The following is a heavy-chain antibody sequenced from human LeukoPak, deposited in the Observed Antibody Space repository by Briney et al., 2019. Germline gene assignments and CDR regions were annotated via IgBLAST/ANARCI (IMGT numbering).Heavy chain of an antibody. V-gene: IGHV3-23*01. J-gene: IGHJ4*02. CDR1: GFTFSTTG. CDR3: AKTSSSSGE. D-gene: IGHD6-6*01. CDR2: ISSSADKT. Sequence: GGSLRLSCAASGFTFSTTGMSWVRQAPGKGLEWVSGISSSADKTYYTDSVEGRFSVFRDNSRNTLYLQMNNLRVGDTALYYCAKTSSSSGEWGQGTLVSVSS.